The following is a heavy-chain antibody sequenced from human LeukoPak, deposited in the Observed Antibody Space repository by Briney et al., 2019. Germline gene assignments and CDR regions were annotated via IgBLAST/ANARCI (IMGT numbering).Heavy chain of an antibody. D-gene: IGHD6-13*01. J-gene: IGHJ4*02. CDR1: GFTFSSYW. Sequence: GGSLRLSCAASGFTFSSYWMHWVRQAPGKGLVWVSRINSDGSSTSYADSVKGRFTISRDNAKNTLYLQMNSLRAEDTAVYYCAREEIAAAGFDYWGQGTLVTVSS. V-gene: IGHV3-74*01. CDR3: AREEIAAAGFDY. CDR2: INSDGSST.